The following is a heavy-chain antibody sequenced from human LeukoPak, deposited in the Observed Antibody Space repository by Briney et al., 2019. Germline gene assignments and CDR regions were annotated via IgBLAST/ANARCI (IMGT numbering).Heavy chain of an antibody. Sequence: GGSLRLSCAASGFIFGDYYMSWIRQAPGKGLEWLSYITSSGSTIYYADSVKGRFTISRDNAKNSLYLQMNSLRAEDTAVYYCARREGGFYSWGIAYWGQGTLVTVSS. CDR1: GFIFGDYY. CDR2: ITSSGSTI. J-gene: IGHJ4*02. D-gene: IGHD1-26*01. CDR3: ARREGGFYSWGIAY. V-gene: IGHV3-11*04.